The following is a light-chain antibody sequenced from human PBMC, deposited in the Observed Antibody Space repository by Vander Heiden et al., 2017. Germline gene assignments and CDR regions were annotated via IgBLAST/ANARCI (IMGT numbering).Light chain of an antibody. CDR1: QSISSY. CDR3: QQSYSTPYT. V-gene: IGKV1-39*01. J-gene: IGKJ2*01. Sequence: DIQMTQFPSSLSASVGDRVTLTCRASQSISSYLNWYQQKPGKAPKLLIYAASSLQSGVPSRFSGSGSGTDFTLTISSLQTEDFATYYCQQSYSTPYTFGQGTKLEIK. CDR2: AAS.